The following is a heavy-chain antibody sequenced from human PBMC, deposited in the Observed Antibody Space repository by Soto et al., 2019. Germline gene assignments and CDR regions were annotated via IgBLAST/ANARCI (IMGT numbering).Heavy chain of an antibody. CDR2: IIPMFETV. D-gene: IGHD2-15*01. Sequence: QEQLLQSGAEVRKPGSSVKVSCKASGGTFNNYAVSWVCQAPGQGLEWMGGIIPMFETVNYAQRFQGRLTIAADESTSTAYMELTSLTSADTAIYFCARGLRTGNYGMDVWGQGTTVTVSS. CDR3: ARGLRTGNYGMDV. J-gene: IGHJ6*02. CDR1: GGTFNNYA. V-gene: IGHV1-69*01.